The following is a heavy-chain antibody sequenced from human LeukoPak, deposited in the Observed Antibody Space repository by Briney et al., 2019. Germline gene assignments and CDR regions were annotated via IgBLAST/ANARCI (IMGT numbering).Heavy chain of an antibody. CDR3: VSDRCSYCGSTNCYGCGWFDP. D-gene: IGHD2-2*01. CDR2: IKQDGSET. CDR1: GFTFSNYW. J-gene: IGHJ5*02. V-gene: IGHV3-7*01. Sequence: GGSLRLSCVVSGFTFSNYWMTWVRQAPGKGLEWVASIKQDGSETYYVDSVEGRFTVSRDNTKNSVYLQMDGLRAEDTAVYFCVSDRCSYCGSTNCYGCGWFDPWGQGTLVTVSS.